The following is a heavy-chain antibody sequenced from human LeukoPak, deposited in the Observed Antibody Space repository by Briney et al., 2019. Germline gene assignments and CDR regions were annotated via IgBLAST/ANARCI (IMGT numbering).Heavy chain of an antibody. CDR3: ARDSSGWYRFDC. D-gene: IGHD6-19*01. Sequence: GGPLRLSCAASGFTFNSYSMNWVPQTPGKGLEWVSYISVSSSTIYYADSVKGRFTISSDNAKNSLYLQMNSLRDEDTAVYYCARDSSGWYRFDCWGQGTLVTVSS. J-gene: IGHJ4*02. V-gene: IGHV3-48*02. CDR2: ISVSSSTI. CDR1: GFTFNSYS.